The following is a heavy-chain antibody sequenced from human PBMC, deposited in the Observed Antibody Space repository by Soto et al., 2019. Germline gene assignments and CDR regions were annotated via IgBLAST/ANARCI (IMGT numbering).Heavy chain of an antibody. Sequence: GESLKISCAASGFTFSSYRMHWVRQAPGKGLVWVSRINSDGSSTSYAESVKGRFTISSNNAKNTLYLQMNSLRAEDTAVYYCARDKEEQQLLLEAFDIWGQGTMVTVSS. CDR2: INSDGSST. CDR1: GFTFSSYR. D-gene: IGHD6-13*01. CDR3: ARDKEEQQLLLEAFDI. J-gene: IGHJ3*02. V-gene: IGHV3-74*01.